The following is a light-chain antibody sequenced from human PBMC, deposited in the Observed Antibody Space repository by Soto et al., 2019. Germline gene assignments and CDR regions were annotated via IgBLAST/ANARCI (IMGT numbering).Light chain of an antibody. CDR1: SSNIGSNY. CDR2: SNN. Sequence: QAVVTQPPSASGTPGQRVTISCSGSSSNIGSNYVYWYQQLPGTAPKLLIYSNNQRPSGVPDRFSGSKSGTSASLAISGLRSEDEGDYYCAAWDDSLRVQFNWVFGGGTKLTVL. J-gene: IGLJ3*02. CDR3: AAWDDSLRVQFNWV. V-gene: IGLV1-47*02.